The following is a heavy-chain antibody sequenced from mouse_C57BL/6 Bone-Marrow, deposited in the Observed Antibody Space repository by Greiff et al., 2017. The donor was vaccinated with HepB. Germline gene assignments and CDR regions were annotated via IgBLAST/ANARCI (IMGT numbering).Heavy chain of an antibody. CDR1: GYTFTSYW. CDR2: IDPSARYT. D-gene: IGHD1-1*01. CDR3: ARGDYYGSPYFDY. Sequence: QVHVKQPGAELVKPGASVKLSCKASGYTFTSYWMQWVKQRPGQGLEWIGEIDPSARYTNYNQKFKGKATLTVATTSSTAYMQLSSLTSEDSAVYYCARGDYYGSPYFDYWGQGTTLTVSS. J-gene: IGHJ2*01. V-gene: IGHV1-50*01.